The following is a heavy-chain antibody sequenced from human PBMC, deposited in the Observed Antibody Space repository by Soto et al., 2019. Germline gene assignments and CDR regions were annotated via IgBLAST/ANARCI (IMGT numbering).Heavy chain of an antibody. CDR3: ARSPSWETTVTPYYFDY. Sequence: ASVKVSCKASRYTFISYDINWVRQATGQGLEWMGWMNPKSANTGYAQNFQGRVTMTRNTSISTAYMELSSLRSEDTAVYYCARSPSWETTVTPYYFDYWGQGTLVTVS. CDR1: RYTFISYD. D-gene: IGHD4-4*01. CDR2: MNPKSANT. V-gene: IGHV1-8*01. J-gene: IGHJ4*02.